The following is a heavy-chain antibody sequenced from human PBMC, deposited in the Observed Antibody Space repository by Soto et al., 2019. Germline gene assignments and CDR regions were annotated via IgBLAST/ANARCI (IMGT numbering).Heavy chain of an antibody. V-gene: IGHV5-10-1*01. CDR2: IDPSDSYT. J-gene: IGHJ5*02. CDR1: GNGCTSYC. D-gene: IGHD6-19*01. Sequence: PXESLQISCQVSGNGCTSYCISLVPRIPGKGLEWMGRIDPSDSYTNYSPSFQGHVTISADKSISTAYLQWSSLKASDTAMYYCARHSPKGYSSGGYNWFDPWGQRTLVIVSS. CDR3: ARHSPKGYSSGGYNWFDP.